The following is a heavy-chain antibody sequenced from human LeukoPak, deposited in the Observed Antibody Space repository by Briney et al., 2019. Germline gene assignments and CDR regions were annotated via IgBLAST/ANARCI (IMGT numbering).Heavy chain of an antibody. V-gene: IGHV3-48*01. CDR1: GFPFIEYS. J-gene: IGHJ4*02. Sequence: GGSLRLSCTASGFPFIEYSMNWVRQAPGKGLEWISYIGIDSGNTKYADSVRGRFTISADKAKNSLYLQMNSLRVEDTAVNYCARDHNYAFDNWGQGTLVSVAS. CDR3: ARDHNYAFDN. D-gene: IGHD1-1*01. CDR2: IGIDSGNT.